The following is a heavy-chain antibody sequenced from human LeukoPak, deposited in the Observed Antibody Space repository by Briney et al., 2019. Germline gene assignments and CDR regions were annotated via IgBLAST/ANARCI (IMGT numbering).Heavy chain of an antibody. V-gene: IGHV3-21*01. CDR3: ARDLYENFVVVSSKPKKNWFDP. CDR1: GFTFSSYS. D-gene: IGHD3-3*01. CDR2: ISSSSSYI. Sequence: GGSLRLSCAASGFTFSSYSMNWVRQAPGKGLEWVSPISSSSSYIYYADSVKGRFTISRDNAKNTLYLQMNSLRAEDTAVYYCARDLYENFVVVSSKPKKNWFDPWGQGTLVTVSS. J-gene: IGHJ5*02.